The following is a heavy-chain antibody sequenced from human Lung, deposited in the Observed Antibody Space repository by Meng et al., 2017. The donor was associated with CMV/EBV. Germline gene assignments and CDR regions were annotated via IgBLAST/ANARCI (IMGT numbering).Heavy chain of an antibody. Sequence: SGPTLVKPTQTLTLTCTFSGFSLSTSGVGVGWIRQPPGKALEWLALIYWNDDKRYSPSLKSRLTITKDTSKNQVVLTMTNMDPVDTATYYGAHTAYHGSGSYYRGDYVAYWXQGTLVXVSS. CDR1: GFSLSTSGVG. CDR3: AHTAYHGSGSYYRGDYVAY. D-gene: IGHD3-10*01. V-gene: IGHV2-5*01. J-gene: IGHJ4*02. CDR2: IYWNDDK.